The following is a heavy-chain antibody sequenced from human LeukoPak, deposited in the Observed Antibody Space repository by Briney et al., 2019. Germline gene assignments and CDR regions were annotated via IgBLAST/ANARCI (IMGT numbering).Heavy chain of an antibody. J-gene: IGHJ4*02. D-gene: IGHD3-10*01. CDR3: ARDQRFELLWFGELLS. CDR1: GYTFTSYY. Sequence: ASVKVSCKASGYTFTSYYIHWVRQAPGQGLEWMGIINPSGGSTSYAQKFQGRVTMTRDTSTSTIYMELSSLRSEDTAVYYCARDQRFELLWFGELLSWGQGTLVTVSS. V-gene: IGHV1-46*01. CDR2: INPSGGST.